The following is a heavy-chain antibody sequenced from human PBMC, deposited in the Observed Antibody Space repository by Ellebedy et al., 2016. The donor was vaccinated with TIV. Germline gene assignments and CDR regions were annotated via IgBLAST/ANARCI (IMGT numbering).Heavy chain of an antibody. D-gene: IGHD6-13*01. J-gene: IGHJ4*02. CDR1: GYTFTSYY. Sequence: ASVKVSCKASGYTFTSYYMHWVRQAPGQGLEWMGVIDPSGGSTSYAQKFQGRVTMTRDWSTSTLSMELNSLRSEDTAIYYCARANGYSSSWSLWYFDYWGQGTLVTVSS. CDR3: ARANGYSSSWSLWYFDY. V-gene: IGHV1-46*01. CDR2: IDPSGGST.